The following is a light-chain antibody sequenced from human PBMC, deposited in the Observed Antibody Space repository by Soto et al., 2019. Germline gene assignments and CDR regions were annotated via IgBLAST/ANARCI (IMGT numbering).Light chain of an antibody. CDR3: QQYGSSPFT. Sequence: EIVLTQSPATLSLSPGEIATLSCRASQSVSSYLAWYQQKHGLAPRLLIYDESSRATGIPDRFSGSGSGTDFTLTISRLEHEDFAVYYCQQYGSSPFTCGRGTKGDIK. CDR1: QSVSSY. J-gene: IGKJ4*01. CDR2: DES. V-gene: IGKV3D-20*01.